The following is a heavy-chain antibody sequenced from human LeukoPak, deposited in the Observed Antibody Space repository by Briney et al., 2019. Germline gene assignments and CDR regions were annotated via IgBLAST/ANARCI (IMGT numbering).Heavy chain of an antibody. Sequence: GGSLRLSCVASGFTFSYSAMSWVRQAPGKGLEWVSAISGSGDSTYYADSLKGRFTISRDNSKNTVYLQINSLRAEDTAVYYCAKGLMVPPLGAFDIWGQGTMVTVSS. D-gene: IGHD4-23*01. CDR3: AKGLMVPPLGAFDI. V-gene: IGHV3-23*01. J-gene: IGHJ3*02. CDR1: GFTFSYSA. CDR2: ISGSGDST.